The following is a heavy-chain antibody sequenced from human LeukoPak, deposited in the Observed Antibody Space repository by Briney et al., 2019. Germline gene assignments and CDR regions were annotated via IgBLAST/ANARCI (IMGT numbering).Heavy chain of an antibody. Sequence: KSSETLSLTCAVSGGSISSGGYSWSWIRQPPGKGLEWIGYIYHSGSTYYNPSLKSRVTISVDRSKNQFSLKLISVTAADTAVYYCARGPPYIVVVTAIGFFDYWGQGTLVTVSS. J-gene: IGHJ4*02. CDR1: GGSISSGGYS. CDR2: IYHSGST. D-gene: IGHD2-21*02. V-gene: IGHV4-30-2*01. CDR3: ARGPPYIVVVTAIGFFDY.